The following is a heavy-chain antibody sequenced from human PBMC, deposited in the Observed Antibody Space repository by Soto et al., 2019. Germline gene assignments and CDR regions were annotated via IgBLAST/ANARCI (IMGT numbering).Heavy chain of an antibody. V-gene: IGHV3-48*02. J-gene: IGHJ6*02. Sequence: EVQPVESGGGLVQPGGSLRLSCAASGFTLSNYAVNWVRQAPGKGLEWVSYISSDSRYIYHGDSVKGRFTISRDNARNSVYLQMNSLRDEDTAVYYCARIKLVDFFFINVDVYDMDVWGQGTPVTVSS. CDR3: ARIKLVDFFFINVDVYDMDV. D-gene: IGHD2-15*01. CDR2: ISSDSRYI. CDR1: GFTLSNYA.